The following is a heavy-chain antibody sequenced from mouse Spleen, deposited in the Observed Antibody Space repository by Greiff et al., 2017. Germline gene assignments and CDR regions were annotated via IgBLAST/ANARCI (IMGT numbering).Heavy chain of an antibody. CDR3: TRSGRDGNYWFAY. Sequence: QVQLQQSGAELVRPGASVTLSCKASGYTFTDYEMHWVKQTPVHGLEWIGAIDPETGGTAYNQKFKGKAILTADKSSSTAYMELRSLTSEDSAVYYCTRSGRDGNYWFAYWGQGTLVTVSA. CDR2: IDPETGGT. J-gene: IGHJ3*01. CDR1: GYTFTDYE. V-gene: IGHV1-15*01. D-gene: IGHD2-1*01.